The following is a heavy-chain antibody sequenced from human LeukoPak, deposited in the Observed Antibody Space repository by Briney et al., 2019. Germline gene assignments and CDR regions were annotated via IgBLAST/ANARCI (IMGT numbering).Heavy chain of an antibody. D-gene: IGHD4-17*01. CDR3: TTLYGDYGEY. V-gene: IGHV3-15*01. CDR1: GFTFCGSA. J-gene: IGHJ4*02. Sequence: GGSLRLSCAASGFTFCGSAMHWVRQAPGKGLDWVGRIRSKTDGGTTDYAAPVKGRFSISRDDSKNTLYLEMNSLKTGDTAMYYCTTLYGDYGEYWGQGTLVTVSS. CDR2: IRSKTDGGTT.